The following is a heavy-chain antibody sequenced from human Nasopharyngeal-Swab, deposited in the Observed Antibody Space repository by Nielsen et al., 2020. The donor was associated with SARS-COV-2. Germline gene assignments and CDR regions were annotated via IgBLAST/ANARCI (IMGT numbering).Heavy chain of an antibody. CDR2: ISSSSSYI. CDR3: ARVSGTQSIYYYYGMDV. Sequence: GEALKISCAASGFTFSSYSMNWVRQAQGKGLEWVSSISSSSSYIYYADSVKGRFTISRDNAKNSLYLQMNSLRAEDTAVYYCARVSGTQSIYYYYGMDVWGQGTTVTVSS. D-gene: IGHD1-1*01. CDR1: GFTFSSYS. V-gene: IGHV3-21*01. J-gene: IGHJ6*01.